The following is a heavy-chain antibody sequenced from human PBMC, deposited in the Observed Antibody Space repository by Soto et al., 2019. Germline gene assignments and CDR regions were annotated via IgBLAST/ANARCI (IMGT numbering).Heavy chain of an antibody. Sequence: QITLKESGPTLVKPTQPLTLTCTFSGFSLSTSGVGVGWIRQPPGKALEWLALIYWDDDKRYSPSLKSRLTITKDTSKNQVVLTMTNMDPVDTATYYCAHRLEWLRLFDYWGQGTLVTVSS. CDR2: IYWDDDK. V-gene: IGHV2-5*02. CDR3: AHRLEWLRLFDY. CDR1: GFSLSTSGVG. D-gene: IGHD5-12*01. J-gene: IGHJ4*02.